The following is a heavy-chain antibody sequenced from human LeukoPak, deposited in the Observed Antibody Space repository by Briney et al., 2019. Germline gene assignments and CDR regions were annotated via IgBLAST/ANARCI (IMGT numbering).Heavy chain of an antibody. CDR2: INHSGST. D-gene: IGHD6-19*01. V-gene: IGHV4-34*01. CDR1: GFTVSSNY. J-gene: IGHJ2*01. Sequence: TGGSLRLSCAASGFTVSSNYMTWIRQPPGKGLEWIGEINHSGSTNYNPSLKSRVTISVDTSKNPFSLRLSSVTTADTAVYYCARVLEGSSGQHWYFDLWGRGTLVTVSS. CDR3: ARVLEGSSGQHWYFDL.